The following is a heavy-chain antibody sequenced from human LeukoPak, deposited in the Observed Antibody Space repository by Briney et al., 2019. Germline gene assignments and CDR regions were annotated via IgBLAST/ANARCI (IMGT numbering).Heavy chain of an antibody. V-gene: IGHV3-15*01. CDR2: TKSKSDSGTT. CDR1: GSSISNAW. Sequence: PGGSLTLSCAASGSSISNAWMSWVRQAPGKGLEWVGRTKSKSDSGTTEYATPVKGRFTISREDSKITLYLQMNSLETEDSAVYYCATDGGLYSGGYYYAFDIWGQGTMVTVSS. J-gene: IGHJ3*02. CDR3: ATDGGLYSGGYYYAFDI. D-gene: IGHD1-26*01.